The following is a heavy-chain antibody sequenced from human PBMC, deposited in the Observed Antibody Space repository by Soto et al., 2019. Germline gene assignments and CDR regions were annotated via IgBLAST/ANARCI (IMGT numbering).Heavy chain of an antibody. CDR3: ASTIVDDHGMDV. V-gene: IGHV5-10-1*01. CDR2: IDPSDSYT. Sequence: GESLKISCKGSGYSFTSYWISWVRQMPGKGLEWMGRIDPSDSYTNYSPSFQGHVTISADKSSSTAYLQWSSRKASDTAMYYCASTIVDDHGMDVWGQGTTVTVSS. D-gene: IGHD1-26*01. J-gene: IGHJ6*02. CDR1: GYSFTSYW.